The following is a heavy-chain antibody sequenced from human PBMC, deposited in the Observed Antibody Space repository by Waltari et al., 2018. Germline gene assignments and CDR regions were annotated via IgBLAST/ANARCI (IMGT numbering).Heavy chain of an antibody. J-gene: IGHJ2*01. CDR1: GGTFSSYA. V-gene: IGHV1-69*13. Sequence: QVQLVQSGAEVKKPGSSVKVSCKASGGTFSSYAISWVRQAPGPGLEWMGRIIPIFGTANYAQKFQGRVTITADKSTSTAYMELSSLRSDDTAVYYCARDRAPRIVGARWYFDLWGRGTLVTVSS. CDR3: ARDRAPRIVGARWYFDL. CDR2: IIPIFGTA. D-gene: IGHD1-26*01.